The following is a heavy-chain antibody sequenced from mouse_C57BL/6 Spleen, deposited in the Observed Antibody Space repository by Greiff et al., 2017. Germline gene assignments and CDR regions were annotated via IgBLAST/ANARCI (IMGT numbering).Heavy chain of an antibody. CDR1: GYTFTSYW. D-gene: IGHD2-5*01. CDR2: INPSNGGT. V-gene: IGHV1-53*01. J-gene: IGHJ2*01. Sequence: VQLVEPGTELVKPGASVKLSCKASGYTFTSYWMHWVKQRPGQGLEWIGNINPSNGGTNYNEKFKSKATLTVDKSSSTAYMQLSSLTSEDSAVYYCAREGYSNYVLDYWGQGTTLTVSS. CDR3: AREGYSNYVLDY.